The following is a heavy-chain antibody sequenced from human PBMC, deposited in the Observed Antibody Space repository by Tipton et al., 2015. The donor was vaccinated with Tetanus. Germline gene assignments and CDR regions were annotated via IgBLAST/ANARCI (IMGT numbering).Heavy chain of an antibody. J-gene: IGHJ6*02. V-gene: IGHV3-23*01. Sequence: SLRLSCAASGFTFSSYAMSWVRQAPGKGLEWVSGINWNGGTTGYGDSVKGRFTISRDNSKNTLYLQMNSLRAEDTAVYYCAKVSGGYDLYYYYGMDVWGQGTTVTVSS. CDR1: GFTFSSYA. D-gene: IGHD5-12*01. CDR2: INWNGGTT. CDR3: AKVSGGYDLYYYYGMDV.